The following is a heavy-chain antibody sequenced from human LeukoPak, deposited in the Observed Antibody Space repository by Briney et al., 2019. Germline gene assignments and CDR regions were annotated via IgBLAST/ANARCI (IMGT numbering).Heavy chain of an antibody. CDR3: ARVPTVTLFDH. D-gene: IGHD4-17*01. Sequence: SETLSLTCAVYGGSFSGYYWSWIRQPPGKGLEWIGEINHSGSTNYNPSLKSRVTISVDTSKNQFSLKLSSVTAADTAVYYCARVPTVTLFDHWGQGTLVTVSS. J-gene: IGHJ4*02. CDR2: INHSGST. V-gene: IGHV4-34*01. CDR1: GGSFSGYY.